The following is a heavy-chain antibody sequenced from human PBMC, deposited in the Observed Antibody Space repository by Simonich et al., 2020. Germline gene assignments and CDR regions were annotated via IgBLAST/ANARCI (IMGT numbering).Heavy chain of an antibody. CDR3: ARLVMYSGSYYLDY. Sequence: EVQLVQSGAEVKKPGESLKISCKGSGYSFTSYWIGWVHQMPGKGLEWMGKICPGAADTRYSPSLQGQVTISADKSISTAYLQWSSLKASETAMYYCARLVMYSGSYYLDYWGQGTLVTVSS. V-gene: IGHV5-51*07. J-gene: IGHJ4*02. CDR2: ICPGAADT. D-gene: IGHD1-26*01. CDR1: GYSFTSYW.